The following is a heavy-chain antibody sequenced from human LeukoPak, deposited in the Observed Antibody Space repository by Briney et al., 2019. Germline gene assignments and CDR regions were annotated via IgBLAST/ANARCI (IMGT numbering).Heavy chain of an antibody. CDR3: VFWDIVATMGRFDY. CDR2: FDPEDGET. Sequence: ASVKVSCKVSGYTLTELSMHWVRQAPGKGLEWMGGFDPEDGETIYTQKFQGRVTMTEDTSTDTAYMELSSLRSEDTAVYYCVFWDIVATMGRFDYWGQGTLVTVSS. D-gene: IGHD5-12*01. V-gene: IGHV1-24*01. J-gene: IGHJ4*02. CDR1: GYTLTELS.